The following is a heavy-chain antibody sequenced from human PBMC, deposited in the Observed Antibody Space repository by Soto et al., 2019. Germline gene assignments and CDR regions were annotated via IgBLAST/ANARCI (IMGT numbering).Heavy chain of an antibody. Sequence: GGSLRHSCAASGFTFSTYSMNWVRQAPGKGLEWVSYISSTGSTIYYADSVKGRFTISRDSAKTSLYLQMNSLRAEDTAMYYCARDYYGDYYFDYWGRGTLVTVSS. CDR2: ISSTGSTI. V-gene: IGHV3-48*01. CDR1: GFTFSTYS. D-gene: IGHD4-17*01. J-gene: IGHJ4*02. CDR3: ARDYYGDYYFDY.